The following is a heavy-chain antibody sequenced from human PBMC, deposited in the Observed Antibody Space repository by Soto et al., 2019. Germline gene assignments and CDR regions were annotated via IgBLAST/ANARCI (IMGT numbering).Heavy chain of an antibody. CDR3: ARLPGYSSGYYHNGFDP. D-gene: IGHD6-19*01. Sequence: SETLSLTCAVYGGSFSGYQWTWIRQIPGKGLEWIGEINDSGNINYNPSLKSRVTILLDTSKNQFSLKLSSVTAADTAVYYCARLPGYSSGYYHNGFDPWGQGTLVTVSS. V-gene: IGHV4-34*01. CDR1: GGSFSGYQ. J-gene: IGHJ5*02. CDR2: INDSGNI.